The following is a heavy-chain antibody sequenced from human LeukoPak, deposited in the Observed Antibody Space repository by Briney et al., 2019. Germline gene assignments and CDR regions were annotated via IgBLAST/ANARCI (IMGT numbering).Heavy chain of an antibody. CDR2: IYYSGST. CDR3: ARSMVRGVTPTRYFDY. CDR1: GGSISSYY. D-gene: IGHD3-10*01. V-gene: IGHV4-59*01. J-gene: IGHJ4*02. Sequence: NASETLSLTCTVSGGSISSYYWSWIRQPPGKGLEWIGYIYYSGSTNYNPSLKSRVTISVDTSKNQFSLKLSSVTAADTAVYYCARSMVRGVTPTRYFDYWGQGTLVTVSS.